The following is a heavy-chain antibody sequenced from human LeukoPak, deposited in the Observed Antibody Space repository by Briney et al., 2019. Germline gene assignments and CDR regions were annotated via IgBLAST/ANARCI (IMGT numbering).Heavy chain of an antibody. Sequence: PGGSPRLSCAPSGFTFSTYGMHWVRQAPGKGLEWVAFIRYDGSSKYYADSVKGRFTISRDNSKNTLYLQMNSLRAEDTAVYCCAKVVRYGDYGGLDYWGQGTLVTVSS. J-gene: IGHJ4*02. D-gene: IGHD4-17*01. CDR1: GFTFSTYG. V-gene: IGHV3-30*02. CDR3: AKVVRYGDYGGLDY. CDR2: IRYDGSSK.